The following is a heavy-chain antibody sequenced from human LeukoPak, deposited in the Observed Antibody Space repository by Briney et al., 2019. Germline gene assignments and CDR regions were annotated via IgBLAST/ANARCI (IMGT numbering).Heavy chain of an antibody. CDR2: ITDNGNTA. D-gene: IGHD2-15*01. J-gene: IGHJ4*02. CDR3: ATLRLSDHFDY. CDR1: GFTFSSYA. Sequence: GGSLRLSCAASGFTFSSYAMNWVRLSAGKGLEWVSAITDNGNTAYYADSVKGRFTISRDNSKNTLYLQMNSLRAEDTAVYYCATLRLSDHFDYWGQGTLVTVSS. V-gene: IGHV3-23*05.